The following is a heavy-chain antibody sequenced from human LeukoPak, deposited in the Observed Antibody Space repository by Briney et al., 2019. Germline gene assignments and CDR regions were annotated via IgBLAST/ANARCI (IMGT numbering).Heavy chain of an antibody. CDR2: IYSGGST. Sequence: GGSLRLSCAASGFIFSNYWMSWVRQGPGKGLEWVSVIYSGGSTYYADSVKGRFTISRDNSKNTLYLQMNSLRAEDTAVYFCARRQVGATVDYWGQGTLVTVSS. CDR3: ARRQVGATVDY. V-gene: IGHV3-66*02. J-gene: IGHJ4*02. D-gene: IGHD1-26*01. CDR1: GFIFSNYW.